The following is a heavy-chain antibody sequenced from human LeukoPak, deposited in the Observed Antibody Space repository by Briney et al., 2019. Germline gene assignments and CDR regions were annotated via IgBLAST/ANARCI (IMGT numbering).Heavy chain of an antibody. CDR1: GFTFSTYA. CDR3: ARPSGILLITNPQS. CDR2: ISGSGDYT. J-gene: IGHJ5*02. Sequence: QPGGSLRLSCAASGFTFSTYAMSWVRQAPGKGLEWVSGISGSGDYTYYADSVKGRFTISRDNSTNTLYLQMNSLRAEDTAVYYCARPSGILLITNPQSWGQGTLVTVSS. V-gene: IGHV3-23*01. D-gene: IGHD1-26*01.